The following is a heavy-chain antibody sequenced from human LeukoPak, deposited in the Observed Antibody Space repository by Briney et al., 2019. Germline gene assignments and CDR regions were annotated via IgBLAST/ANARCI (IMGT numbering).Heavy chain of an antibody. CDR3: AKGGSGYYYPYFDY. J-gene: IGHJ4*02. D-gene: IGHD3-22*01. CDR2: ISWNSGSL. Sequence: GGSLRLSCAASGFTFDDYAMHWVRQAPGKGLEWVSGISWNSGSLGYADSVKGRFTISRDNAKNSLYLQMNSLRAEDTALYYCAKGGSGYYYPYFDYWGQGTLVTVSS. V-gene: IGHV3-9*01. CDR1: GFTFDDYA.